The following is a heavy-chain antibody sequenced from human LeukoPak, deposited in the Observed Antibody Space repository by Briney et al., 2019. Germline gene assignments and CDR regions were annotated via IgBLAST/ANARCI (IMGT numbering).Heavy chain of an antibody. Sequence: GGSLRLSCAASGFAFSIYSINWVRQAPGQGLEWVSSITSSSNYISYADSVKGRFTISRDNAKNSLYLQMNSLRAEDTAVYYCARTSYWFDPWGQGILVTVSS. CDR2: ITSSSNYI. V-gene: IGHV3-21*01. CDR3: ARTSYWFDP. CDR1: GFAFSIYS. J-gene: IGHJ5*02.